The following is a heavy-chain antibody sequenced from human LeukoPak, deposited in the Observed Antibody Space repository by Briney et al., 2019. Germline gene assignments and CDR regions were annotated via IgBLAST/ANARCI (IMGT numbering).Heavy chain of an antibody. D-gene: IGHD2-15*01. CDR1: GYTFASYG. CDR3: ARGCMKGGSCYSTAPFDY. CDR2: IIPIFGTA. Sequence: GASVKVSCKASGYTFASYGISWVRQAPGQGLEWMGGIIPIFGTANYAQKFQGRVTITADESTSTAYMELSSLRSEDTAVYYCARGCMKGGSCYSTAPFDYWGQGTLVTVSS. J-gene: IGHJ4*02. V-gene: IGHV1-69*13.